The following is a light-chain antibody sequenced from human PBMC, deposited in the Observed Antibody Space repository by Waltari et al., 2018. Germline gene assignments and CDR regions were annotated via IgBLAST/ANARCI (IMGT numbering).Light chain of an antibody. Sequence: VMTQSPLTLPVTLGQPASISCRSAQGLVHTDRSTYVSWYQQRPGQSPRRLIYQVSKRDSGVPDRFRGSGSGTDFTLEISRVEADDVGFYYCMQAKFWPWTFGQGTEVEIK. J-gene: IGKJ1*01. V-gene: IGKV2-30*02. CDR1: QGLVHTDRSTY. CDR3: MQAKFWPWT. CDR2: QVS.